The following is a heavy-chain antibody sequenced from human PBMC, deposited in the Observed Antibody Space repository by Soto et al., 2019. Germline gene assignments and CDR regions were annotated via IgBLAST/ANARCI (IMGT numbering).Heavy chain of an antibody. V-gene: IGHV5-51*01. Sequence: GESLKISCKAIGYTFTNYWIGWVRQTPGKGLEWMGIIFPGDSDTRYNPSFEGQVTVSADESISTAYLQWNTLKASDTAMYYCVRPNFGALTHFDSWGKGTLVTVSS. CDR3: VRPNFGALTHFDS. CDR1: GYTFTNYW. J-gene: IGHJ4*02. CDR2: IFPGDSDT. D-gene: IGHD3-16*01.